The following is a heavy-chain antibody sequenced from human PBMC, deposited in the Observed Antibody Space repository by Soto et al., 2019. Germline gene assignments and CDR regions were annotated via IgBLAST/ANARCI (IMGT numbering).Heavy chain of an antibody. D-gene: IGHD2-15*01. CDR2: IYNNGRS. CDR1: GGSINSINW. J-gene: IGHJ5*02. V-gene: IGHV4-4*02. CDR3: ARSQGVVPTQAFDP. Sequence: QVHLQESGPGLVKPSGTLSLTCGVSGGSINSINWWSWVRQTPGKGLEWIGEIYNNGRSNYNPSLKSRVTLSIDKSKNQFFLNLTTVTAADTAVYYCARSQGVVPTQAFDPWGQGTLVIVSS.